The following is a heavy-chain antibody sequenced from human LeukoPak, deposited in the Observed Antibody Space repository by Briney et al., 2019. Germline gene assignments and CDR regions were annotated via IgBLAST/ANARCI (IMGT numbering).Heavy chain of an antibody. V-gene: IGHV3-48*03. CDR2: ISSNGKTM. CDR3: AKDQGYYYGSGSYPDY. Sequence: GGSLRLSCGVSGYIFSNYEMNWVRQAPGKGLEWLSYISSNGKTMYYGDAVKGRFTISRDNAKNSVYLQMNSLRAEDTAVYYCAKDQGYYYGSGSYPDYWGQGTLVTVSS. CDR1: GYIFSNYE. D-gene: IGHD3-10*01. J-gene: IGHJ4*02.